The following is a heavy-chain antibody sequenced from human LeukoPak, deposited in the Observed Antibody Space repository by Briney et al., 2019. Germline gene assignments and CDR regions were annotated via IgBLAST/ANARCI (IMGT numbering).Heavy chain of an antibody. CDR1: GYTFTSYG. CDR3: ARDRGWLRLGGDFDY. CDR2: ISAYNGNT. J-gene: IGHJ4*02. Sequence: ASVKVSRKASGYTFTSYGISWVRQAPGQGLEWMGWISAYNGNTNYAQKLQGRVTMTTDTSTSTAYMELRSLRSDDTAVYYCARDRGWLRLGGDFDYWGQGTLVTVSS. V-gene: IGHV1-18*01. D-gene: IGHD5-12*01.